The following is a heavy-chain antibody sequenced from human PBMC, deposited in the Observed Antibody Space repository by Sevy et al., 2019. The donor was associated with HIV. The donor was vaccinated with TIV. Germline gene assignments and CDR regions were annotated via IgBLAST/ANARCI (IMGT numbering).Heavy chain of an antibody. J-gene: IGHJ4*02. CDR3: AKDRGYGDYGEDFDY. CDR2: ISYDGSKN. V-gene: IGHV3-30*18. CDR1: GFTFSDYG. Sequence: GGSLRLSCAASGFTFSDYGMHWVRQAPGKGLEWVTFISYDGSKNYYADSVKGRFTMSRDNSKNTLYLQMNSLRSEDTALYYCAKDRGYGDYGEDFDYWGQGTQVTVSS. D-gene: IGHD4-17*01.